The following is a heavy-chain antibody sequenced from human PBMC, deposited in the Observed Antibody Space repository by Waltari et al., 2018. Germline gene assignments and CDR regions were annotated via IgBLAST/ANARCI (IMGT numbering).Heavy chain of an antibody. Sequence: QVQLQESGPGLVKPSGTLSLTCVVSADSIRSNKWWTWVRQPPGKGLEWIGEIYQSGSTTYNPSLKGRVTMSIDVSKKQLSLRLTSVTTADTAMYYCARYEDLYGMDVWGQGTTVTVSS. V-gene: IGHV4-4*02. CDR1: ADSIRSNKW. CDR3: ARYEDLYGMDV. D-gene: IGHD2-15*01. CDR2: IYQSGST. J-gene: IGHJ6*02.